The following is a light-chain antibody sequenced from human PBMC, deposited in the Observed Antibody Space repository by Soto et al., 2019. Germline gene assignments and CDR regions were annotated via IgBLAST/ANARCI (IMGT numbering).Light chain of an antibody. Sequence: QSALNKAPSSSVSPGQSVTISCTGTSGDVGGYDYVSWYQQHPGKAPKLMIYEVTKRPLGVPDRFSGSKSGNTASLTISGLQAEDEADYYCNSLRVNHLYVFGSGTKVTV. CDR2: EVT. CDR1: SGDVGGYDY. V-gene: IGLV2-8*01. CDR3: NSLRVNHLYV. J-gene: IGLJ1*01.